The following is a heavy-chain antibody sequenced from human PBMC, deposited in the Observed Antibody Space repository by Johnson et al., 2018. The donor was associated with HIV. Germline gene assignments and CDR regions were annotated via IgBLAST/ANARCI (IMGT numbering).Heavy chain of an antibody. V-gene: IGHV3-64*01. J-gene: IGHJ3*02. D-gene: IGHD6-6*01. CDR3: AKDRGAARAFDAFDI. CDR1: GFTFSSYA. CDR2: ISSNGRST. Sequence: EQLVESGGGLVQPGGSLRLSCAASGFTFSSYAVHWVRQAPGKGLEYVSGISSNGRSTYHAKSVKGRFTISRDNSKNTLYLQMNSLRAEDTAVYYCAKDRGAARAFDAFDIWGQGTMVTVSS.